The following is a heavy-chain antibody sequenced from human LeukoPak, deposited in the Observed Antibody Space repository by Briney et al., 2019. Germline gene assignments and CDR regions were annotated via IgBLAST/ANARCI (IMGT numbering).Heavy chain of an antibody. Sequence: GSLRLSCAASGFAFISYWMSWVRQAPGKGLEWVAAIKGDESEIYYVDSVKGRFTISRDNTKNSLYLQMNNLRAEDTAVFYCARDVSWGQGTLVTVSS. D-gene: IGHD5/OR15-5a*01. V-gene: IGHV3-7*04. J-gene: IGHJ5*02. CDR3: ARDVS. CDR2: IKGDESEI. CDR1: GFAFISYW.